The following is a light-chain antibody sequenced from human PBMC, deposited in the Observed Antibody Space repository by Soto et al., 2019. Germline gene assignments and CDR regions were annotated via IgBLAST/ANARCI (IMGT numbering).Light chain of an antibody. J-gene: IGKJ3*01. CDR1: QGVNSTY. CDR2: AAS. V-gene: IGKV3-20*01. Sequence: IVLTQSPVTLSLSPGERATLSCRASQGVNSTYVAWYQQKPGQAPRLLIYAASIRATGIPDRFSGSGSGTDFILTISRLEPEDFVVYYCQHYGSSFTFGPGTKVDIK. CDR3: QHYGSSFT.